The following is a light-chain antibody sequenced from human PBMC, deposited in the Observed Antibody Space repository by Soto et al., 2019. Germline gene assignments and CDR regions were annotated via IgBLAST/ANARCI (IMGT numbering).Light chain of an antibody. V-gene: IGKV3-11*01. CDR2: DAS. Sequence: DTVLTQSPVTLSLSPGERATLSCRASQSVGTSLAWYQQKPGQPPRLLIYDASDRPPGVPVRFSGSGSGTDFTLPISSLEPEDFAVYYCRQRSNWPQPFGQGTKVEMK. CDR1: QSVGTS. CDR3: RQRSNWPQP. J-gene: IGKJ1*01.